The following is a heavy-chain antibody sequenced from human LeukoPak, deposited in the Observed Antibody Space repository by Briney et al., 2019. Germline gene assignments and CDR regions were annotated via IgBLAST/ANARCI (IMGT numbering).Heavy chain of an antibody. J-gene: IGHJ5*02. CDR2: MNPNSGNT. Sequence: ASVKVSCKASGYTFTSYDINWVRQATGQGLEWMGWMNPNSGNTGYAQKFQGRVTMTRNTSISTAYMELSSLRSEDTAVYYCARGAPHFDWLGFDHWGQGTLVTVSS. D-gene: IGHD3-9*01. V-gene: IGHV1-8*01. CDR1: GYTFTSYD. CDR3: ARGAPHFDWLGFDH.